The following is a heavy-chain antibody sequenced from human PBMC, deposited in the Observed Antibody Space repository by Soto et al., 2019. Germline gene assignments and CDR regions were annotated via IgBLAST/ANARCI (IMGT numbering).Heavy chain of an antibody. CDR2: INPNNGNT. CDR3: ARGPRNWGVDY. V-gene: IGHV1-8*02. CDR1: GYTFTSYG. J-gene: IGHJ4*02. Sequence: ASVKVSCKASGYTFTSYGISWVRQAPGQAFEWMGWINPNNGNTAYAQKFQGRVTMTRDTSKSTAFMELSSLTSEDTAVYYCARGPRNWGVDYWGQGTLVTVSS. D-gene: IGHD7-27*01.